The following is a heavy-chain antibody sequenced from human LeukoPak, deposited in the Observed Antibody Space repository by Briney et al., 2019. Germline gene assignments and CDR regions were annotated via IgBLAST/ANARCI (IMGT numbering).Heavy chain of an antibody. V-gene: IGHV3-11*01. J-gene: IGHJ3*02. Sequence: PGGSLRLSCAASGFTLSDYYMSWIRQAPGKGLEWVSYISSSGSTIYYADSVKGRFTISRDNAKNSLYLQMNSLRAEDTAVYYCAKKYYYGSGSYYIGARFYAFDIWGQGTMVTVSS. D-gene: IGHD3-10*01. CDR2: ISSSGSTI. CDR1: GFTLSDYY. CDR3: AKKYYYGSGSYYIGARFYAFDI.